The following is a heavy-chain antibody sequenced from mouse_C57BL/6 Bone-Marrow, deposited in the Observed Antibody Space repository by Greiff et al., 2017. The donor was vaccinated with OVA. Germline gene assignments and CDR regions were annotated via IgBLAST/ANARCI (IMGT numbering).Heavy chain of an antibody. D-gene: IGHD1-1*01. CDR2: IDPSDSYT. J-gene: IGHJ4*01. CDR3: ARGKDYGSSPYYAMDY. CDR1: GYTFTSYW. Sequence: QVQLKQPGAELVKPGASVKLSCKASGYTFTSYWMQWVKQRPGQGLEWIGEIDPSDSYTNYNQKFKGKATLTVDTSSSTAYMQLSSLTSEDSAVYYCARGKDYGSSPYYAMDYWGQGTSVTVSS. V-gene: IGHV1-50*01.